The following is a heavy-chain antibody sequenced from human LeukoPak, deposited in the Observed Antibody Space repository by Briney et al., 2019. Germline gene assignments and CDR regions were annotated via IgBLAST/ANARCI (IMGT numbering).Heavy chain of an antibody. CDR3: ARPRTPYYYDSSGYDNSFDY. D-gene: IGHD3-22*01. CDR1: GYSFTSYW. Sequence: GESLKISCKGSGYSFTSYWIGWVRQMPGKGREWMGIIYPGDSDTRYSPSFQGQVTISADKSISTAYLQWSSLKASDTAMYYCARPRTPYYYDSSGYDNSFDYWGRGTLVTVSS. CDR2: IYPGDSDT. V-gene: IGHV5-51*01. J-gene: IGHJ4*02.